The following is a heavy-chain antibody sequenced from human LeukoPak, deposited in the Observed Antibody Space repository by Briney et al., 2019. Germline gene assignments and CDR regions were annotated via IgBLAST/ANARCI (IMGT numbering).Heavy chain of an antibody. CDR2: ISSSSSTI. D-gene: IGHD1-1*01. Sequence: PGGSLRLSCAASGFTVSSNYMSWVRQAPGKGLEWVSYISSSSSTIYYADSVKGRFTISRDNAKNSLYLQMNSLRAEDTAVYYCARTKGYRDYYYMDVWGKGTTVTVSS. J-gene: IGHJ6*03. CDR1: GFTVSSNY. V-gene: IGHV3-48*01. CDR3: ARTKGYRDYYYMDV.